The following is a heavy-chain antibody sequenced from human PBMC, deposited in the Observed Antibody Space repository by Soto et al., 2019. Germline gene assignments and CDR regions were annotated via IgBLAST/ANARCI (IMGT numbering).Heavy chain of an antibody. CDR2: INPRAGNT. V-gene: IGHV1-46*01. D-gene: IGHD6-13*01. CDR1: GYTFISNY. CDR3: ARDHSIASSGAWWLDP. Sequence: QVQLVQSGTEVQKPGASVKDSCKASGYTFISNYIHWVRRAPGQRLEWMGTINPRAGNTVYAQKFQGRVTMTRDTSTSTVYMDLSSLTSEDTAVYYCARDHSIASSGAWWLDPWGQGTLVTVSS. J-gene: IGHJ5*02.